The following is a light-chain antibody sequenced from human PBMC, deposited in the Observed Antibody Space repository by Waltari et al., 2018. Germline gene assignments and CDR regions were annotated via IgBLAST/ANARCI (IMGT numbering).Light chain of an antibody. Sequence: QSALTQPASVSGSPGQPITIPCSGSSSDVASYNLVSWYQQHPGKVPKLILYEGNKRPSGVSNRFSGSKSGDTASLTISGLQAEDEAAYYCCSYVTSRTFVFGGGTKVSVL. J-gene: IGLJ2*01. CDR3: CSYVTSRTFV. CDR1: SSDVASYNL. V-gene: IGLV2-23*03. CDR2: EGN.